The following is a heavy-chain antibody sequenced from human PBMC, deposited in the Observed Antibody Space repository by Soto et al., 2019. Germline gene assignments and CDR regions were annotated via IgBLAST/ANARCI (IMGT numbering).Heavy chain of an antibody. CDR3: ARDTSSNWYVDS. J-gene: IGHJ4*02. Sequence: PSQTLPLTCDVSGDSVSSKSAAWHWIRQSPSRGLEWLGRTYYRSKWSNDYAPPVKSRISINADTSKNQFSLQLNSVAPEDTAVYYCARDTSSNWYVDSWGQGTLVTVSS. CDR1: GDSVSSKSAA. CDR2: TYYRSKWSN. V-gene: IGHV6-1*01. D-gene: IGHD1-1*01.